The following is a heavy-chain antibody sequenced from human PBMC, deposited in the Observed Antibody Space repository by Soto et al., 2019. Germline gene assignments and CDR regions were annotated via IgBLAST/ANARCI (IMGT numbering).Heavy chain of an antibody. V-gene: IGHV3-9*01. D-gene: IGHD6-6*01. CDR1: GFTFDDYA. Sequence: EVQLVESGGGLVQPGRSLRLSCAASGFTFDDYAMHWVRQAPGKGLEWVSGISWNSGSIGYADSVKGRFTVSRDNVKNSLYLQMNSLRLDDTALYHCAKGRGYSSSSNLDYWGQGTLVTVSS. CDR2: ISWNSGSI. CDR3: AKGRGYSSSSNLDY. J-gene: IGHJ4*02.